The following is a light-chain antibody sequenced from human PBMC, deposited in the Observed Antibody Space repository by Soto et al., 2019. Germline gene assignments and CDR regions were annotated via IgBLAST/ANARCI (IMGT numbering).Light chain of an antibody. CDR2: VGTGGIVG. CDR1: SGYSNYK. CDR3: GADHGSGSNFVVV. Sequence: QSVLTQPPSASASLGASVTLTCTLSSGYSNYKVDWYQQRPGKGPRFVMRVGTGGIVGSKGDGIPDRFSVLGSGPNRYLTIKNIQEEDESDYHCGADHGSGSNFVVVFGGGTQLTVL. V-gene: IGLV9-49*01. J-gene: IGLJ2*01.